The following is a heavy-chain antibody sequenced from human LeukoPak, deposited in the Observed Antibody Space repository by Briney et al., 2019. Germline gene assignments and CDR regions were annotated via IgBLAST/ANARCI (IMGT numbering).Heavy chain of an antibody. Sequence: GGSLRLSCATSGFTFDRCTIHWVRQAPGKGLEWVSLAGWVGGTTYYSDSVRGRFTISRDSGKNSVYLQMNSLTTDDTAFYFCAKELDTMFFDYWGQGALVTVFS. D-gene: IGHD3-10*02. CDR3: AKELDTMFFDY. J-gene: IGHJ4*02. CDR2: AGWVGGTT. V-gene: IGHV3-43*01. CDR1: GFTFDRCT.